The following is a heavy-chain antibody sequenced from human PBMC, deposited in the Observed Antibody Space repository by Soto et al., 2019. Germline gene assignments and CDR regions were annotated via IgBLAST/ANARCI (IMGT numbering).Heavy chain of an antibody. CDR1: GGTFSSYA. Sequence: QVQLVQSGAEVKKPGSSVKVSCKASGGTFSSYAISWVRQAPGQGLEWMGGIIPIFGAAIYAQKFQGRVTITADESTGSAYMELSSLRYEDTAVDYCASTHYGSVSYYTIRPKTEYYHDGMDVWGQGTRVTVSA. J-gene: IGHJ6*01. D-gene: IGHD3-10*01. CDR3: ASTHYGSVSYYTIRPKTEYYHDGMDV. CDR2: IIPIFGAA. V-gene: IGHV1-69*01.